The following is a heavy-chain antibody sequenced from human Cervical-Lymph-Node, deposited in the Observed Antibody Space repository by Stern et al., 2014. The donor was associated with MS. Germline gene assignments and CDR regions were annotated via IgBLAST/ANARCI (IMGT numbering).Heavy chain of an antibody. J-gene: IGHJ4*02. CDR3: ARRDYYGSGDY. CDR2: ISSCGSTI. Sequence: VKLVESGGGLVKPGGSLRLSCAASGFTFSDYYMSWIRQAPGQGLEGVSSISSCGSTIYYADSVKGRFTISRDNAKNSLYLQMNSLRAEDTAVYYCARRDYYGSGDYWGQGTLVTVSS. D-gene: IGHD3-10*01. V-gene: IGHV3-11*01. CDR1: GFTFSDYY.